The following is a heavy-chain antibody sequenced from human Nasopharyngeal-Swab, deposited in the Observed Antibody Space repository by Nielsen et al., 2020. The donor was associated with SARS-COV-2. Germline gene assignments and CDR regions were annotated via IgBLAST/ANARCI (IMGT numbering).Heavy chain of an antibody. CDR1: GGSISSSNW. Sequence: SETLSLTCAVSGGSISSSNWWSWVRQPPGKGLEWIGEIYHSGSTNYNPSLKSRVTISVDKSKNQFSLKLSSVTAADTAVYYCARAHAYYDFWSGRDPYYYYGMDVWGQGTTVTVSS. D-gene: IGHD3-3*01. CDR3: ARAHAYYDFWSGRDPYYYYGMDV. V-gene: IGHV4-4*02. CDR2: IYHSGST. J-gene: IGHJ6*02.